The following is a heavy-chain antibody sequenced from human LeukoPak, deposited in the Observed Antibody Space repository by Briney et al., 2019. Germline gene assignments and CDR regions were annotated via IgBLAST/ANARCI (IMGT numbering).Heavy chain of an antibody. CDR3: ARGGGVATVLWY. V-gene: IGHV1-69*05. D-gene: IGHD5-12*01. CDR1: GGTFSSYA. CDR2: IIPIFGTA. J-gene: IGHJ4*02. Sequence: SVKVSCKASGGTFSSYAISWVRQAPGQGLEWMGGIIPIFGTANYAQKFQGRVTITTDESTSTAYMELSSLRSGDTAVYYCARGGGVATVLWYWGQGTLVTVSS.